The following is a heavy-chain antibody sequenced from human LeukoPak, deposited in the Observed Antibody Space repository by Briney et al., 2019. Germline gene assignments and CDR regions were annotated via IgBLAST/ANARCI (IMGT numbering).Heavy chain of an antibody. CDR2: IYTGGTT. J-gene: IGHJ5*02. D-gene: IGHD1-20*01. V-gene: IGHV3-53*01. CDR3: ARGITGSNNWFDP. Sequence: GGSLRLSCAASGFTVSSTYMSWLRPAPGKGLEWVSLIYTGGTTYYADSVKGRFTISSDNSEHTLYLQMNSLRAEDTAVYYCARGITGSNNWFDPWGQGTLVTVSS. CDR1: GFTVSSTY.